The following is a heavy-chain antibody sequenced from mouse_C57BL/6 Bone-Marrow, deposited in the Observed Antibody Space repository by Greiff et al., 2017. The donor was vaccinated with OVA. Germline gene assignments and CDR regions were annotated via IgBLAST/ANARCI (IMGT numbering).Heavy chain of an antibody. D-gene: IGHD3-2*02. CDR2: INPNNGGT. Sequence: VQLQQSGPELVKPGASVKISCKASGYTFTDYYMNWVKQSHGKSLEWIGDINPNNGGTSYNQKFKGKATLTVDKSSSTAYMQLSSLTSEDSAVYYCASTAQATNFDYWGQGTTLTVSS. V-gene: IGHV1-26*01. CDR1: GYTFTDYY. J-gene: IGHJ2*01. CDR3: ASTAQATNFDY.